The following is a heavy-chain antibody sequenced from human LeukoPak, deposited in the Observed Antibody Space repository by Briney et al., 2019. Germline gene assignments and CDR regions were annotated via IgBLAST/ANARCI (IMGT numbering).Heavy chain of an antibody. D-gene: IGHD2-15*01. CDR1: GSSFTSYW. V-gene: IGHV5-51*01. CDR2: IYPGDSDT. CDR3: ARGQDRGNAFDI. J-gene: IGHJ3*02. Sequence: GESLQISCQGSGSSFTSYWIGGVRPVPGKGLEWMGIIYPGDSDTRYSPSFQGQVTISADKSISTAYLQWSSLKASDTAMYYCARGQDRGNAFDIWGQGTMVTVSS.